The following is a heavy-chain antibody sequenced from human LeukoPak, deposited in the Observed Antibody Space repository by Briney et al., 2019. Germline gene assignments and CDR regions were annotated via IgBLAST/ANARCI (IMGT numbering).Heavy chain of an antibody. V-gene: IGHV3-48*03. CDR2: ISGSAFTR. D-gene: IGHD1-26*01. CDR3: ARDLLVGAHFDY. J-gene: IGHJ4*02. Sequence: GGSLRLSCVVSGFTFTNYAMSWVRQAPGKGLEWVSGISGSAFTRDYADSVKGRFTISRDNAKNSLYLQMNSLRAEDTAVYYCARDLLVGAHFDYWGQGTLVTVSS. CDR1: GFTFTNYA.